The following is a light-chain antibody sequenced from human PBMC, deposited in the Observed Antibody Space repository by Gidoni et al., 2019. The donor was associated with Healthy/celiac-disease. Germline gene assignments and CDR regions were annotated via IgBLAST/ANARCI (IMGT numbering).Light chain of an antibody. J-gene: IGKJ1*01. CDR1: QSVSSD. CDR3: QQRSNWPGT. Sequence: EIVLTQSPATLSLSPGERATLSCRASQSVSSDLAWYQQKPGQAPRLLIYDASNWATGIPARFSGSGSGTDFTLTISSLEPEDFAVYYCQQRSNWPGTFGQGTKVEIK. CDR2: DAS. V-gene: IGKV3-11*01.